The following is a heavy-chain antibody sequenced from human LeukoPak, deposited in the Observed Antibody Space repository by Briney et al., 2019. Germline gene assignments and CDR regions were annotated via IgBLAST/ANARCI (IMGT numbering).Heavy chain of an antibody. CDR2: IYYSGST. V-gene: IGHV4-39*07. D-gene: IGHD3-10*01. Sequence: PSETLSLTCTVSGDSISSSSYYWGWIRQPPGKGLEWIGSIYYSGSTYYNPSLKSRVTISVDTSKNQFSLKLSSVTAADTAVYYCARRAFWEPYYFDYWGQGTLVTVSS. CDR3: ARRAFWEPYYFDY. J-gene: IGHJ4*02. CDR1: GDSISSSSYY.